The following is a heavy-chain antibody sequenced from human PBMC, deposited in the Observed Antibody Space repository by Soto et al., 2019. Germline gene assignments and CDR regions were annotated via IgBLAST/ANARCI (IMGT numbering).Heavy chain of an antibody. Sequence: SETLSLTCTVSGGSISSYYWSWIRQPPGKGLEWIGYIYYSVSTNYNPSLKSRVTISVDTSKNQFSLKLSSVTAADTAVYYCERVNSSSCVDYWGQGTLVTVSS. J-gene: IGHJ4*02. CDR2: IYYSVST. CDR3: ERVNSSSCVDY. CDR1: GGSISSYY. D-gene: IGHD6-6*01. V-gene: IGHV4-59*01.